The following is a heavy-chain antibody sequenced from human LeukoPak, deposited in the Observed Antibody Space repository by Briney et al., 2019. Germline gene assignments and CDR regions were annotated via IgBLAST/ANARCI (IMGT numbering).Heavy chain of an antibody. V-gene: IGHV4-39*07. CDR3: ARGVYCSSTSCYAFWGPLDV. D-gene: IGHD2-2*01. J-gene: IGHJ6*04. CDR1: GGSISSSSYY. Sequence: SETLSLTCTVSGGSISSSSYYWGWIRQPPGKGLEWIGSIYYNGSTYYNPSLKSRVTISVDTSKNQFSLKLSSVTAADTAVYYCARGVYCSSTSCYAFWGPLDVWGKGTTVTISS. CDR2: IYYNGST.